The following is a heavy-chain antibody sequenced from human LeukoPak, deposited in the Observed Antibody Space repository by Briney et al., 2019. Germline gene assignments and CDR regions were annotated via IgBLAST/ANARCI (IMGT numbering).Heavy chain of an antibody. Sequence: GGSLRLSCAASGFTFSSYGMHWVRQTPGKGLEWVAVISYDGSNKYCADSVKGRFTISRDNSKNTLYLQMNSLRAEDTAVYYCAKGRGSSSWYTVRSYYYYGMDVWGQGTTVTVSS. J-gene: IGHJ6*02. D-gene: IGHD6-13*01. CDR2: ISYDGSNK. V-gene: IGHV3-30*18. CDR1: GFTFSSYG. CDR3: AKGRGSSSWYTVRSYYYYGMDV.